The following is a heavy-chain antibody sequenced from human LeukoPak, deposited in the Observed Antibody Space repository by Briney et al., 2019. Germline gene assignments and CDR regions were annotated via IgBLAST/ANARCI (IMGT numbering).Heavy chain of an antibody. D-gene: IGHD2-15*01. Sequence: PGGSLRLSCAASGFTFSSYSMNWVRQAPGKGLEWVSSISSSTHYIYYADSVKGRFTISRENAKNSPYLQMNSLRAEDTAVYYCAGDCSGGSCSRYYYYGMDVWGQGTTVTVSS. J-gene: IGHJ6*02. CDR2: ISSSTHYI. CDR3: AGDCSGGSCSRYYYYGMDV. CDR1: GFTFSSYS. V-gene: IGHV3-21*01.